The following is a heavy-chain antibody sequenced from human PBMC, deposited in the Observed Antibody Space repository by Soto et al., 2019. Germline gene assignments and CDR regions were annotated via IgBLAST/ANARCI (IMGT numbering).Heavy chain of an antibody. CDR2: IYYSGST. Sequence: SETLSLTCAVYGGSFSDYYWSWIRQHPGKGLEWIGYIYYSGSTNYNPSLKSRVTISADTSQNHFSLKLTSVTAADTAVYYCASLGGVYDGSAWGRGTLVTVSS. J-gene: IGHJ4*01. D-gene: IGHD3-22*01. CDR3: ASLGGVYDGSA. CDR1: GGSFSDYY. V-gene: IGHV4-34*09.